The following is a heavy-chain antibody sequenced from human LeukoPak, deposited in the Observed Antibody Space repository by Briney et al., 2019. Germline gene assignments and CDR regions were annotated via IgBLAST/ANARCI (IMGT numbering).Heavy chain of an antibody. D-gene: IGHD1-26*01. CDR2: IYTGGST. V-gene: IGHV3-53*01. CDR1: GFTFSSNY. J-gene: IGHJ6*02. Sequence: GGSLRLSCAASGFTFSSNYMSWVRQAPGRGLEWVSDIYTGGSTYYADSVRGRFTISRDDSKNTLYLQMNRLRAEDTAVYYCAREYYSGSYSRGMDVWGQGTTVTVSS. CDR3: AREYYSGSYSRGMDV.